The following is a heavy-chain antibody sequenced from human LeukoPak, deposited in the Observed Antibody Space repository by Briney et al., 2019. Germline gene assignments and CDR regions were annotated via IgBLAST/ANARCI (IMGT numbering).Heavy chain of an antibody. CDR2: IRYDGSNK. V-gene: IGHV3-30*02. J-gene: IGHJ4*02. CDR1: GFTFSSYG. D-gene: IGHD2-2*01. Sequence: GGSLRLSCAASGFTFSSYGMHWVRQAPGKGLEWVAFIRYDGSNKYYADSVKGRFTISRDNSKNTLYLQMNSLRAEDTAVYYCASVVVPAASRNLFDYWGQGTLVTVSS. CDR3: ASVVVPAASRNLFDY.